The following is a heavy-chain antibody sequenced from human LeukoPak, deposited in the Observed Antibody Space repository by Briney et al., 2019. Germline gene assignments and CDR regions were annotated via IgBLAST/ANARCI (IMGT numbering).Heavy chain of an antibody. V-gene: IGHV4-59*01. D-gene: IGHD2-2*01. CDR3: ASSGYCSSTSCPPIYSYYGMDV. CDR2: IYYSGST. Sequence: PSETLSLTCTVSGGSISSYYWSWIRQPPGKGLEWIGYIYYSGSTNYNPSLKSRVTISVDTSKNRFSLKLSSVSAADTAVYYCASSGYCSSTSCPPIYSYYGMDVWGPGTTATVS. CDR1: GGSISSYY. J-gene: IGHJ6*02.